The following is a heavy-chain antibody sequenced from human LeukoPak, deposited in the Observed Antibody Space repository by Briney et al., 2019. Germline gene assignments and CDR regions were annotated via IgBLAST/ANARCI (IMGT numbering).Heavy chain of an antibody. D-gene: IGHD6-19*01. CDR1: GFTFSTYG. V-gene: IGHV3-30*18. Sequence: GGSLRLSCAASGFTFSTYGMHWVRQAPGKGLEWVSVISCDGSNKDYADSVKGRFTISRDNSKNTLYLQMNSLRAEDTAVYYCGKATGIAVAGSFDYWGQGTLVTVSS. CDR2: ISCDGSNK. J-gene: IGHJ4*02. CDR3: GKATGIAVAGSFDY.